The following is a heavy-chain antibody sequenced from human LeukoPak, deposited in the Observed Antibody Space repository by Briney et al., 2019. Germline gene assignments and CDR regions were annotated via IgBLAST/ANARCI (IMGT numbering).Heavy chain of an antibody. V-gene: IGHV3-11*01. CDR3: ARGVGYYAAYYYYYGTDV. Sequence: GGSLRLSCAASGFTFSDYYMSWLRQAPGKGLEWVSYISSSGSTIYYADSVKGRFTISRDNAKNSLYLQMNSLRAEDTAVYYCARGVGYYAAYYYYYGTDVWGQGTTVTVSS. D-gene: IGHD2/OR15-2a*01. CDR2: ISSSGSTI. J-gene: IGHJ6*02. CDR1: GFTFSDYY.